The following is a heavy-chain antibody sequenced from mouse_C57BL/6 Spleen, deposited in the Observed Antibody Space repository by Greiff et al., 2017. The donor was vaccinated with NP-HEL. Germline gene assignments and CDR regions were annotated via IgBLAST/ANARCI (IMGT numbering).Heavy chain of an antibody. J-gene: IGHJ3*01. D-gene: IGHD2-5*01. V-gene: IGHV5-4*01. CDR3: ARDQDYSNLAWFAY. CDR1: GFTFSSYA. Sequence: EVKLMESGGGLVKPGGSLKLSCAASGFTFSSYAMSWVRQTPEKRLEWVATISDGGSYTYYPDNVKGRFTISRDNAKNNLYLQMSHLKSEDTAMYYCARDQDYSNLAWFAYWGQGTLVTVSA. CDR2: ISDGGSYT.